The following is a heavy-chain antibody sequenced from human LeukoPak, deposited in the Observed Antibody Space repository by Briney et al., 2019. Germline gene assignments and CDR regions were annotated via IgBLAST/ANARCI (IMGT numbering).Heavy chain of an antibody. CDR1: GGSISGHY. J-gene: IGHJ5*02. V-gene: IGHV4-59*11. CDR3: ARGGYYGSGNDFRFDP. D-gene: IGHD3-10*01. Sequence: SETLSLTCTVSGGSISGHYWTWIRQPPGKGPEWIGYIEYSVSTNYNPSLKSRVTISVDTSKNQFFLQLSSVTAADTAIYYCARGGYYGSGNDFRFDPWGQGTLVTVSS. CDR2: IEYSVST.